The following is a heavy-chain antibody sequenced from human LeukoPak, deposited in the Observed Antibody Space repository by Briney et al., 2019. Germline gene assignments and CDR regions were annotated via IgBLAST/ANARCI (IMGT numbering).Heavy chain of an antibody. Sequence: SETLSLTCTVSGGSISSYYWSWLRQPPEKGLEWIGYIYYSGSTNYIPTLKSRVTISVDTSKNQFSLKLSSVTAADTAVYYCARVFRWFDPWGQGTLVTVSS. CDR3: ARVFRWFDP. J-gene: IGHJ5*02. CDR1: GGSISSYY. CDR2: IYYSGST. V-gene: IGHV4-59*01.